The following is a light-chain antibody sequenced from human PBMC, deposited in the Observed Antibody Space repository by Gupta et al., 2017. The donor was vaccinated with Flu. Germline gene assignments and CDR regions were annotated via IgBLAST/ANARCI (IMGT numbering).Light chain of an antibody. V-gene: IGLV2-14*03. CDR3: SSYSATGALAL. J-gene: IGLJ2*01. CDR1: SSDIGTYNY. CDR2: DVR. Sequence: QSALTQPASVSGSPGQSINISCTGTSSDIGTYNYVSWYQQYPGRAPKLMIYDVRNRPSGIADRFSGSKSGNTASPTISGLQAEDEADYYCSSYSATGALALFGGGTKVTVL.